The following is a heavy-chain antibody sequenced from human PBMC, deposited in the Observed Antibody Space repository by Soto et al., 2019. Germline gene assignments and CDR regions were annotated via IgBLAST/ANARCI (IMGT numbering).Heavy chain of an antibody. V-gene: IGHV1-18*01. Sequence: ASVNVSCKASGYSFTNYDISWVRQAPGQGLEWMGWISPYNGDTNKAQKLQGRVTMTTDTSTSTAYMELRSLRSDDTAVYYCARHCSSTSCDHQFDYWGQGTLVTVSS. CDR1: GYSFTNYD. CDR3: ARHCSSTSCDHQFDY. CDR2: ISPYNGDT. D-gene: IGHD2-2*01. J-gene: IGHJ4*02.